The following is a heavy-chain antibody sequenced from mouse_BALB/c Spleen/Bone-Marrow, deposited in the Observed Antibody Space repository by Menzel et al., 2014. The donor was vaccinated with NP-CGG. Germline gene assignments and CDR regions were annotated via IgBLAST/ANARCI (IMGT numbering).Heavy chain of an antibody. CDR3: TRQGWYGFSDY. CDR2: INPDSSTI. J-gene: IGHJ2*01. V-gene: IGHV4-1*02. CDR1: GFDFSRYW. Sequence: EVKLQESGGGLVQPGGSLKLSCAASGFDFSRYWMSWVRQAPGKGLEWIGEINPDSSTINYTPSLKDKFIISRDNAKNTLYLQMSKVSSEHTALYYCTRQGWYGFSDYWGQGTTLTVSS. D-gene: IGHD1-1*01.